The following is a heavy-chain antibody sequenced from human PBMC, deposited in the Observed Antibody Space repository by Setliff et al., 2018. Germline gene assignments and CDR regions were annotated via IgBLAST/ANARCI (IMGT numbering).Heavy chain of an antibody. CDR3: ATELRSPFWHFDL. D-gene: IGHD3-3*01. V-gene: IGHV1-69*04. J-gene: IGHJ4*02. CDR2: FIPVLGKP. CDR1: GATLSGVV. Sequence: SVKVSCKASGATLSGVVFSWVRQAPGHGLEWMGRFIPVLGKPNYAPRFQGRLTITVDTYTGTSYMDLRSLRSDDTAIYYCATELRSPFWHFDLWGQGSLVTVSS.